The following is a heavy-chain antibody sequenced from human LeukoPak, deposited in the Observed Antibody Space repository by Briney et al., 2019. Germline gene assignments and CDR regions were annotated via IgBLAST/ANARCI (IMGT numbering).Heavy chain of an antibody. Sequence: GGSLRLPCAASGFTFSNYSMNWVRQAPGKGLEWVSYITRSSSATYYADSVKGRFTISRDNARNSLYMQMNSLGAEDTAVYYCARDQDWAFDFWGQGTPVTVSS. J-gene: IGHJ4*02. D-gene: IGHD3-9*01. CDR3: ARDQDWAFDF. CDR2: ITRSSSAT. V-gene: IGHV3-48*04. CDR1: GFTFSNYS.